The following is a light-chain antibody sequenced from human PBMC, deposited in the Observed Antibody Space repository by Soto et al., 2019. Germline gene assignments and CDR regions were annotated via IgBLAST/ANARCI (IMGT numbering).Light chain of an antibody. CDR1: QSISSY. V-gene: IGKV1-39*01. CDR2: AAS. J-gene: IGKJ5*01. CDR3: QQSYSTPIT. Sequence: DIQMTQSPSSLSASVGDRVTITCRASQSISSYLNWYQQKPGKAPKLLIYAASSLQSGVPSRFSGSGSGTDFTLTISSVQLEDLATYYCQQSYSTPITFGQGTRLEIK.